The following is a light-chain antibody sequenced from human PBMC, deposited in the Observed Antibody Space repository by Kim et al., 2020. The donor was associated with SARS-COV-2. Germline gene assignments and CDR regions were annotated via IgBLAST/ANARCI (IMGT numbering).Light chain of an antibody. CDR3: GSFSVTGSLVV. Sequence: QSITISCTGTNRDLGAYNSVSWYQQHPGKVPKLVIFDVTDRPSGISSRFSGSKSGNTASLTISGLQTEDEADYFCGSFSVTGSLVVFGGGTQLTVL. J-gene: IGLJ2*01. V-gene: IGLV2-14*03. CDR2: DVT. CDR1: NRDLGAYNS.